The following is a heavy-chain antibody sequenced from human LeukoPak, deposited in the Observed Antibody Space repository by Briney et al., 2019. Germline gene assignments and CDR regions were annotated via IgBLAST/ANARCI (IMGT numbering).Heavy chain of an antibody. D-gene: IGHD6-13*01. CDR1: GFTFSSYA. Sequence: NPGGSLRLSCAASGFTFSSYAMHWVRQAPGKGLEYVSAISSNGGSTYYANSVKGRFTISRDNSKNTLYLQMGSLRAEDMAVYYCARVSLVQGYVNDCWGQGTLVTVSS. J-gene: IGHJ4*02. V-gene: IGHV3-64*01. CDR2: ISSNGGST. CDR3: ARVSLVQGYVNDC.